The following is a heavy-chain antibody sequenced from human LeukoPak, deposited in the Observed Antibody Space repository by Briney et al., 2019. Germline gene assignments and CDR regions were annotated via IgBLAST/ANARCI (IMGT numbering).Heavy chain of an antibody. CDR1: GGSISRGGYY. D-gene: IGHD4-17*01. CDR3: ARGVIPYGDSPRNYFDV. Sequence: SETLSLTCTVSGGSISRGGYYWSWIRQHPGKGLEWIGYIYYIGSTYYNPSLKSRVNISLDRSKNHFSLTLSSVTAADTAVYYCARGVIPYGDSPRNYFDVWGQGTLVTVSS. V-gene: IGHV4-31*03. CDR2: IYYIGST. J-gene: IGHJ4*02.